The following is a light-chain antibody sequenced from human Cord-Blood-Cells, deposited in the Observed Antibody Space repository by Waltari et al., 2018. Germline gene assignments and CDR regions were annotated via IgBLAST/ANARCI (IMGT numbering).Light chain of an antibody. V-gene: IGLV2-23*01. CDR1: RSDVGRYTL. CDR3: CSYAGSSTVV. CDR2: EGS. J-gene: IGLJ2*01. Sequence: QSALTQPASVYGSPGQSITISCTGTRSDVGRYTLVSWYQQPPGKAPKLMIYEGSKRPSGVSNRFSGSKSGNTASLTISGLQAEDEADYYCCSYAGSSTVVFGGGTKLTVL.